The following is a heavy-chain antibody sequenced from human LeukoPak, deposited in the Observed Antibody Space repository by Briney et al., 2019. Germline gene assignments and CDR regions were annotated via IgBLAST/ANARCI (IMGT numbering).Heavy chain of an antibody. CDR2: IHTGNGFT. CDR3: ARSEYDLQGSSARWPDY. CDR1: GYSFTNYA. J-gene: IGHJ4*02. V-gene: IGHV1-3*04. Sequence: GASVKVSCKASGYSFTNYAFHWVRQAPGQSLEWMGWIHTGNGFTRYSQKFQGRATITRDTSASTAYMELSSLGSEDTAVYYCARSEYDLQGSSARWPDYWGQGALVTVSS. D-gene: IGHD2/OR15-2a*01.